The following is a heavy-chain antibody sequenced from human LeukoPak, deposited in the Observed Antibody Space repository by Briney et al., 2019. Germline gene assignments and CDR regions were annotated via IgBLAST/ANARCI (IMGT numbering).Heavy chain of an antibody. V-gene: IGHV4-59*01. D-gene: IGHD3-16*01. CDR3: ARDRPGGSSFVY. CDR2: IYYSGST. CDR1: GGSISSYY. Sequence: SETLSLTCTVSGGSISSYYWSWIRQLPGKGLEWIGYIYYSGSTNYSPSLKSRVTISADTSKNQFSLKLSSVTAADTAVYYCARDRPGGSSFVYWGQGTLVTVSS. J-gene: IGHJ4*02.